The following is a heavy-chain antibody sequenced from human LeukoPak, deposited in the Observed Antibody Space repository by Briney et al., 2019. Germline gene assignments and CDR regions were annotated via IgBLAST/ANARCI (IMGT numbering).Heavy chain of an antibody. CDR1: GGSISSSSYY. D-gene: IGHD2-21*01. V-gene: IGHV4-39*01. Sequence: PSETLSLTCTVSGGSISSSSYYWGWIRQPPGKGLEWIGSIYYSGSTYYNPSLKSRVTISVDTSKNQFSLKLSSVTAADTAVYYCARRPVYCGGDCYSHAFDIWGQGTMDTVSS. CDR2: IYYSGST. CDR3: ARRPVYCGGDCYSHAFDI. J-gene: IGHJ3*02.